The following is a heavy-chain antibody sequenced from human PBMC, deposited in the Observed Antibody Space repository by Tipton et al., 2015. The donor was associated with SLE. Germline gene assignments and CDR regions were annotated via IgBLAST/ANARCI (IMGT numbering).Heavy chain of an antibody. CDR2: ISSSSSYI. Sequence: GSLRLSCAASGFTFSSYGMHWVRQAPGKGLEWVSFISSSSSYIYYADSMKGRFTISRDNAKNSLYLQMNSLRAEDTAVYYCARDRIWYFDLWGRGTLVTVSS. CDR1: GFTFSSYG. CDR3: ARDRIWYFDL. J-gene: IGHJ2*01. V-gene: IGHV3-21*01. D-gene: IGHD3-10*01.